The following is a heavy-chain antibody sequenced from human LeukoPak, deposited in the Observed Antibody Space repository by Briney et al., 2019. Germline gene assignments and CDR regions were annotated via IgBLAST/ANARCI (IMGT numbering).Heavy chain of an antibody. CDR2: IYSGGST. D-gene: IGHD2-2*01. J-gene: IGHJ4*02. V-gene: IGHV3-53*01. CDR1: GFTVSSKY. CDR3: ARGCSSASCYGFDY. Sequence: GGSPRLSCAASGFTVSSKYMSWVRQAPGKGLEWVSVIYSGGSTYYADSVKGRFTISRDNSKNTLYLQMNSLRAEDTAVYYCARGCSSASCYGFDYWGQGTLVTVSS.